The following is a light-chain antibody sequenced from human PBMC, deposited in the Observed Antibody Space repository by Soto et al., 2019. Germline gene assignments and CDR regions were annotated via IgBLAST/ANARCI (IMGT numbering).Light chain of an antibody. Sequence: QSVLTQPASVSGSPGQSITISCTGTISDVGGYNFVSWYQQYPGKAPKLMICDVSNRPSGVSNRFSGSKSGNTASLTISGLQAEDEADYYCRSFTASNYVFGSGTKVTVL. J-gene: IGLJ1*01. CDR1: ISDVGGYNF. CDR3: RSFTASNYV. CDR2: DVS. V-gene: IGLV2-14*03.